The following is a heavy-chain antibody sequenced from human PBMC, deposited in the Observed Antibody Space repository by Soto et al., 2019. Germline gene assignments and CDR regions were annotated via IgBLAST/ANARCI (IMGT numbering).Heavy chain of an antibody. D-gene: IGHD3-16*01. CDR1: GLTVSHNY. CDR2: LYTEGTT. V-gene: IGHV3-53*01. J-gene: IGHJ6*02. Sequence: PGGSLRLSCVASGLTVSHNYMAWVRQAPEMGREWVSILYTEGTTYYADSVKGRFTISRDSSKNTLFLQMDSLRAEDTAVYYCVRPRPSGENYGMDVWGQGTTVTVS. CDR3: VRPRPSGENYGMDV.